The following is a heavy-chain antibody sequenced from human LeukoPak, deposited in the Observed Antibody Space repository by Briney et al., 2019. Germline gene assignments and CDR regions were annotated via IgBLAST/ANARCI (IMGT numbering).Heavy chain of an antibody. CDR1: GGTFSSYA. V-gene: IGHV1-69*06. CDR2: IIPIFGTA. Sequence: SVKVSCKASGGTFSSYAISWVRQAPGQGLEWMGGIIPIFGTANYAQKFQGRVTITADKSTSTAYMELSSLRAEDTAVYYCARAFRVKIRSFPVVVAATNYYYYYMDVWGKGTTVTVSS. CDR3: ARAFRVKIRSFPVVVAATNYYYYYMDV. D-gene: IGHD2-15*01. J-gene: IGHJ6*03.